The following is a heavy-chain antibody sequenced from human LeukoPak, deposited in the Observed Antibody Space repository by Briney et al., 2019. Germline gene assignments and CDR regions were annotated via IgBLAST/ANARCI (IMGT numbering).Heavy chain of an antibody. V-gene: IGHV1-2*06. CDR1: GYTFTGYY. J-gene: IGHJ6*02. Sequence: ASVKVSCKASGYTFTGYYMHWVRQAPGQGLEWMGRINPNSGGTNYAQKFQGRVTMTGDTSISTAYMELSRLRSDDTAVYYCARDSEPVLRFLEWLVYYYGMDVWGQGTAVTVSS. D-gene: IGHD3-3*01. CDR3: ARDSEPVLRFLEWLVYYYGMDV. CDR2: INPNSGGT.